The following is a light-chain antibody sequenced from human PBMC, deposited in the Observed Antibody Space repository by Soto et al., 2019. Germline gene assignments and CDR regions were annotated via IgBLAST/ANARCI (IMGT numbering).Light chain of an antibody. Sequence: QSVLTQPASVSGSPGQSIAISCTGTSSDIGSYHYVSWYQHHPGKAPKLIIYEVSNRPSGVSDRFSGSKSGNTASLTISGLHAEDEADYYCSSYASSSPLVFGGGTKLTVL. V-gene: IGLV2-14*01. CDR3: SSYASSSPLV. CDR1: SSDIGSYHY. CDR2: EVS. J-gene: IGLJ2*01.